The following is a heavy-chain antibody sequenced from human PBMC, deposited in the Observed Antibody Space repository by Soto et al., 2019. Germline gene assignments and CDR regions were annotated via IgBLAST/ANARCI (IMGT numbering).Heavy chain of an antibody. CDR2: IYSGGST. CDR1: RFTVSSNY. J-gene: IGHJ4*02. D-gene: IGHD3-22*01. Sequence: GSLRLSCAASRFTVSSNYIIWVLQTPGKGLEWVSVIYSGGSTYYADSVKGRFTISRDNSKNTLYLQMNSLRAEDTAVYYCARDLQPYYYDSSGYSWGQGTLVTVSS. CDR3: ARDLQPYYYDSSGYS. V-gene: IGHV3-66*01.